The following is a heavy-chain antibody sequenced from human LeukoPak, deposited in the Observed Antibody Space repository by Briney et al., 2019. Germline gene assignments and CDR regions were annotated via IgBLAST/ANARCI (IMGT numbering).Heavy chain of an antibody. V-gene: IGHV3-48*01. J-gene: IGHJ4*02. CDR2: ISSSSSII. CDR3: AKVEKFCRSTSCYLGGFDY. CDR1: GFTFSSYS. Sequence: GGSLRLSCAASGFTFSSYSMNWVRQAPGKGLEWVSYISSSSSIISHADSVRGRFTISRDNAKNSLYLQMNSLRAEDTAVFYCAKVEKFCRSTSCYLGGFDYWGQGTLVTVSS. D-gene: IGHD2-2*01.